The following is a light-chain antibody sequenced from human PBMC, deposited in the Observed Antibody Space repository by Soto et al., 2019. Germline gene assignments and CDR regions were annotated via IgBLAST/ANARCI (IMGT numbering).Light chain of an antibody. Sequence: EIVLTQSPGTLSLSPGDRATLSCRASQSVSRSYLGWYQQKPGQAPRLLIYDVSNRATGIPARFSGSGSGTDLTLTISSLEPGDFAIYYCQQRNDWQVAFGQGTRLEIK. V-gene: IGKV3D-20*02. CDR1: QSVSRSY. J-gene: IGKJ5*01. CDR2: DVS. CDR3: QQRNDWQVA.